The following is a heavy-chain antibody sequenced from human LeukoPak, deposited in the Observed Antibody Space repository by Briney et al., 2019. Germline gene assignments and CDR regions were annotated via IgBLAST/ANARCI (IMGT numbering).Heavy chain of an antibody. D-gene: IGHD5-12*01. Sequence: GGSLRLSCAASGYTFTSYYMHWVRQAPGQGLEWMGIINPSGGSTSYAQKFQGRVTMTRDTSTSTVYMELSSLRSEDTAVYYCARRSSGYHLDYWGQGTLVTVSS. CDR1: GYTFTSYY. CDR3: ARRSSGYHLDY. J-gene: IGHJ4*02. CDR2: INPSGGST. V-gene: IGHV1-46*01.